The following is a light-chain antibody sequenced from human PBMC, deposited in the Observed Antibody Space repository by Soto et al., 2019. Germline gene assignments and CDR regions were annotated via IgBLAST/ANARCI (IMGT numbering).Light chain of an antibody. J-gene: IGLJ2*01. CDR2: ENH. CDR3: GTWDTGLRSGV. Sequence: QSVLTQPPSVSAAPGQTVTISCSGSSSNIGNNYVSWYQQLPGTAPKLLIYENHNRPSGIPDRFSGSKSGTSATLGITGLQTGDEADYYCGTWDTGLRSGVFGGGTTLTVL. CDR1: SSNIGNNY. V-gene: IGLV1-51*02.